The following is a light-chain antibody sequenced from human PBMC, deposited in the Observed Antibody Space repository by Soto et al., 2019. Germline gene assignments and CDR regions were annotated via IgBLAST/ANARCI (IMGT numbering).Light chain of an antibody. V-gene: IGKV3-15*01. J-gene: IGKJ3*01. CDR1: QSVSGN. CDR2: AAS. CDR3: QQYNNWPPIT. Sequence: EIVMTQSPATLSVSPGERATLSCRASQSVSGNLAWYQQKPGQAPRLLIYAASTRATGIPARFSGIGSGTAFTLSISSLQSEDFAVYYCQQYNNWPPITFGPGTKVDIK.